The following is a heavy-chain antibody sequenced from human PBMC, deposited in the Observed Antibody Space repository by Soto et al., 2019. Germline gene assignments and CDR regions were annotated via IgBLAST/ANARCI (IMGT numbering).Heavy chain of an antibody. D-gene: IGHD3-22*01. CDR1: GGSISSGYY. J-gene: IGHJ4*02. V-gene: IGHV4-31*03. Sequence: QVQLQESGPGLVKPSQTLSLTCTVSGGSISSGYYWNWIRQHPGKGLEWIGYIYYSGSTYYNPSLKSRFTISLDTSKSQFSLKLSSVTAADTAVYYCARLPYDSSAYYGTSDAYWGQGTLVNVSS. CDR2: IYYSGST. CDR3: ARLPYDSSAYYGTSDAY.